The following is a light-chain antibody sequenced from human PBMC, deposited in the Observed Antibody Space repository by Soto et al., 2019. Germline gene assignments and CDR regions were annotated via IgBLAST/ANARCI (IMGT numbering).Light chain of an antibody. CDR1: NNDVGAYPY. Sequence: QSALTQPASVSGSPGQSITISCTGTNNDVGAYPYVSWYQQHPGTAPKLIIYEVTNRPSGISDRSSGSKSGNTASLTISGLQAEDESDYYCSSFATSGTTVIFGGGTKLTVL. J-gene: IGLJ2*01. CDR2: EVT. CDR3: SSFATSGTTVI. V-gene: IGLV2-14*01.